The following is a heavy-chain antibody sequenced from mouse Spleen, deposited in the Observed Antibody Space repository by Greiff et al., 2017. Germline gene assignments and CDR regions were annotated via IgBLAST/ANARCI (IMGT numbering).Heavy chain of an antibody. CDR1: GYTFTDYE. CDR2: IDPETGGT. CDR3: TRGGGLRRSFAY. V-gene: IGHV1-15*01. D-gene: IGHD2-4*01. Sequence: QVQLKQSGAELVRPGASVTLSCKASGYTFTDYEMHWVKQTPVHGLEWIGAIDPETGGTAYNQKFKGKAILTADKSSSTAYMELRSLTSEDSAVYYCTRGGGLRRSFAYWGQGTLVTVSA. J-gene: IGHJ3*01.